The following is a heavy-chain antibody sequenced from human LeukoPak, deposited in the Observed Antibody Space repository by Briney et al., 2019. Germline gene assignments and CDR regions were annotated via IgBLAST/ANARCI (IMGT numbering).Heavy chain of an antibody. D-gene: IGHD5-12*01. Sequence: GGSLRLSCAASGFTFRTSGMNWVRQAPGKGLEWVSYISSSSSTIYYADSVKGRFTISRDNAKNSLYLQMKSLRAEDTAVYYCARGGHGNYYYYYLDVWGKGTTVTVSS. J-gene: IGHJ6*03. V-gene: IGHV3-48*01. CDR2: ISSSSSTI. CDR3: ARGGHGNYYYYYLDV. CDR1: GFTFRTSG.